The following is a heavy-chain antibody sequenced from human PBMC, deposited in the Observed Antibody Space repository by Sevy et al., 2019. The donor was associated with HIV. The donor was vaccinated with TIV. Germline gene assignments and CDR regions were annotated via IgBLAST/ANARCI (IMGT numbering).Heavy chain of an antibody. Sequence: ASVKVSCKTSGYRFTDYYIHWVRQAPGQGLEWMGWINPNSDVTKSAKKFQDRVIMTKDTSISTVYMELRGLTFDDSAVYYCARDQEFCSTITCYSGLDHWGHGSLVTVSS. V-gene: IGHV1-2*02. J-gene: IGHJ4*01. CDR2: INPNSDVT. CDR3: ARDQEFCSTITCYSGLDH. CDR1: GYRFTDYY. D-gene: IGHD1-26*01.